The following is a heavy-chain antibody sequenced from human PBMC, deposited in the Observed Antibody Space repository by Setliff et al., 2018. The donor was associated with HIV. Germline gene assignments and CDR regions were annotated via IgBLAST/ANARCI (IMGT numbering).Heavy chain of an antibody. D-gene: IGHD3-3*01. CDR1: GYTFTDYY. CDR2: VNPKFGGT. CDR3: ARDLSTHWSGYSLGF. Sequence: ASLKVSCKASGYTFTDYYFHWVRQAPGQGLEWMGWVNPKFGGTLYAQKFRGRVTMTRDMSINTVYLELSSLSSDDTAVYYCARDLSTHWSGYSLGFWGPGTLVTVS. J-gene: IGHJ4*02. V-gene: IGHV1-2*02.